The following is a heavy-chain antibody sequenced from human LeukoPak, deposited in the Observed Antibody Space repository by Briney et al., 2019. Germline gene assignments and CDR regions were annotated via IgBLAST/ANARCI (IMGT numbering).Heavy chain of an antibody. V-gene: IGHV1-69*04. CDR3: ARDDYSNYEWFDP. J-gene: IGHJ5*02. Sequence: SVKVSCKASGGTFSSYAISWVRQAPGQGLEWMGRIIPILGIANYAQKFQGRVTITADKSTSTAYMELSSLRSEDTAVYYCARDDYSNYEWFDPWGQGTLVTVSS. D-gene: IGHD4-11*01. CDR1: GGTFSSYA. CDR2: IIPILGIA.